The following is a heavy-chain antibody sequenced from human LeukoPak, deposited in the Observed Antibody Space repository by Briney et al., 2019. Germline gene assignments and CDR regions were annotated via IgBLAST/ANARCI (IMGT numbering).Heavy chain of an antibody. Sequence: GGSLRLSCAASGFTFSSYGMHWVRQAPGKGLEWVAVISYDGSNKYYADSVKGRFTISRDNSKNTLYLQMNSLRAEDTAVYYCARNRGVITRYFDYWGQGTLVTVSS. CDR1: GFTFSSYG. CDR2: ISYDGSNK. V-gene: IGHV3-30*03. J-gene: IGHJ4*02. CDR3: ARNRGVITRYFDY. D-gene: IGHD3-10*01.